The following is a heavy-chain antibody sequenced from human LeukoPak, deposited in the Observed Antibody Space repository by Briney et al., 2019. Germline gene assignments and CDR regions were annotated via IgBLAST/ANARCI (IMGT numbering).Heavy chain of an antibody. CDR2: ISYDGSNK. D-gene: IGHD3-22*01. CDR1: GFTFSSYA. Sequence: GGSLRLSCAASGFTFSSYAMHWVRQAPGKGLEWVAVISYDGSNKYYADSVKGRFTISRDNSKNTLYLQMNSLRAEDTAVYYCARGGIVVVITYYFDYWGQGTLVTVSS. J-gene: IGHJ4*02. CDR3: ARGGIVVVITYYFDY. V-gene: IGHV3-30-3*01.